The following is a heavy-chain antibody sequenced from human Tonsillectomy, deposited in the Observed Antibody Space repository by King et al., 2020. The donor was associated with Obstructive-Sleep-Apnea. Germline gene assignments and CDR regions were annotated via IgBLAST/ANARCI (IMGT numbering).Heavy chain of an antibody. V-gene: IGHV1-69*12. CDR3: ARDNYGGSSSWYFKH. CDR1: GGIFSEFA. CDR2: IIPVSSPP. Sequence: VQLVQSGAEVKRPGSSVKVSCTASGGIFSEFAISWVRQAPGQGLEWVGGIIPVSSPPKYGQKFRGRATIIADESTRTVYMDLTRLTTDDTAVYYCARDNYGGSSSWYFKHWGQGTLVTVSS. J-gene: IGHJ1*01. D-gene: IGHD4-11*01.